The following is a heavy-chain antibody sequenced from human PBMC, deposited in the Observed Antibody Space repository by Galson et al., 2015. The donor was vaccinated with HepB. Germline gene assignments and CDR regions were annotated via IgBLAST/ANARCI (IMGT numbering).Heavy chain of an antibody. CDR2: IWYDGSDK. J-gene: IGHJ4*02. CDR1: GFTFNKYG. Sequence: SLRLSCAASGFTFNKYGTHWVRQVPGKGLDWVAVIWYDGSDKYYADSVKGRFTISRDNSENTVYLQMNSLRAEDTAVYYCAISDFDYWGQGTLVTVSS. V-gene: IGHV3-33*01. CDR3: AISDFDY.